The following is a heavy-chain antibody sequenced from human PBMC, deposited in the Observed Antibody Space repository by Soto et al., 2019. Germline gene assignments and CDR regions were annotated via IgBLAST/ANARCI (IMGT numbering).Heavy chain of an antibody. J-gene: IGHJ4*02. Sequence: HPGGSLRLSCAASGFTFSSYGMHWVRQAPGKGLEWVAVISYDGSNKYYADSVKGRFTISRDNSKNTLYLQMNSLRAEDTAVYYCAKSRALRGYFDYWGQGTLVTVSS. CDR1: GFTFSSYG. CDR3: AKSRALRGYFDY. CDR2: ISYDGSNK. V-gene: IGHV3-30*18.